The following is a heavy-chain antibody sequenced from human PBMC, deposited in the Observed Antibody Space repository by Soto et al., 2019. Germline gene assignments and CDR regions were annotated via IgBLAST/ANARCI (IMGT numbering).Heavy chain of an antibody. V-gene: IGHV3-74*01. J-gene: IGHJ4*02. CDR2: INSDGSRT. CDR3: ARETYRSFYFDY. D-gene: IGHD3-10*01. CDR1: GFTFTNYW. Sequence: RLSCAASGFTFTNYWTHWVRQAPGKGLVWVSRINSDGSRTSYADSVTGRFTISRDNAKNTLYLQMNSLRVEDTALYYCARETYRSFYFDYWGQGTLVTVSS.